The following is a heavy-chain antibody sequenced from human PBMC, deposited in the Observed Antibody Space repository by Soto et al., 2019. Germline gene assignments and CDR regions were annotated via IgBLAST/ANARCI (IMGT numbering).Heavy chain of an antibody. J-gene: IGHJ3*02. D-gene: IGHD5-18*01. CDR2: IYYSGST. CDR1: GSSISSGGYY. Sequence: SETLSLTCTVSGSSISSGGYYWSWTRQHPGKGLEWIGYIYYSGSTYYNPSLKSRVTISVDTSKNQFSLKLSSVTAADTAVYYCARDPDTAMVDAFDIWGQGTMVTVSS. V-gene: IGHV4-31*03. CDR3: ARDPDTAMVDAFDI.